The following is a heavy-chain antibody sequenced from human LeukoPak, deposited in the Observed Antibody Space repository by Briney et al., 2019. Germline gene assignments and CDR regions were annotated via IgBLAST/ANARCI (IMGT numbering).Heavy chain of an antibody. Sequence: PGGSLRLSCAASGFTFSSYAMSWVRQAPGKGLEWVSAISGSGGSTYCADSVKGRFTISRDNAKNSLYVQMNSLRAEDTAVYYCARSTAMGSYYYYMDVWGKGTTVTVSS. CDR3: ARSTAMGSYYYYMDV. V-gene: IGHV3-23*01. J-gene: IGHJ6*03. D-gene: IGHD5-18*01. CDR2: ISGSGGST. CDR1: GFTFSSYA.